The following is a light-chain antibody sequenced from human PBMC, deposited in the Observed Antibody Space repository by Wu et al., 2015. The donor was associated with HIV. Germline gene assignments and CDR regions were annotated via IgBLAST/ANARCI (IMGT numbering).Light chain of an antibody. J-gene: IGKJ5*01. CDR2: DAS. CDR3: QQLNSFPLT. Sequence: IQLTQSPSSLSASIGDRVSITCRASQDIVNYLAWYQQTPGKAPRVLIYDASTLQSGVSSRFSGSGSGADFTLTISGLQREDFAIYYCQQLNSFPLTFGQGTRLEIK. V-gene: IGKV1-9*01. CDR1: QDIVNY.